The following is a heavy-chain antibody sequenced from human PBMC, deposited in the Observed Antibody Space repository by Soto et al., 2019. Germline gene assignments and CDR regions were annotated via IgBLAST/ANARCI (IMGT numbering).Heavy chain of an antibody. CDR3: ARDDFHCSSTSCYFDY. CDR1: GGTFSSYA. J-gene: IGHJ4*02. Sequence: VKVSCKASGGTFSSYAISWVRQAPGQGLEWMGGIIPIFGTANYAQKFQGRVTITADKSTSTAYMELSSLRSEDTAVYYCARDDFHCSSTSCYFDYWGQGTLVTVSS. D-gene: IGHD2-2*01. V-gene: IGHV1-69*06. CDR2: IIPIFGTA.